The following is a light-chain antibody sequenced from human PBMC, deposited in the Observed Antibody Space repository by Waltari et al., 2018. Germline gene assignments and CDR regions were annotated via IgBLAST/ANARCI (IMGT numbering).Light chain of an antibody. CDR3: SSYTSSSPLYV. CDR1: SSDVGGYTF. CDR2: DVS. Sequence: QSALTQPASVSGSPGQSITISCTGTSSDVGGYTFVSWSQQHPGKAPKLMIYDVSNRPSGVSNRVSGSKSDNTASLTISGLQAEDEADYYCSSYTSSSPLYVFGTGTKVTVL. J-gene: IGLJ1*01. V-gene: IGLV2-14*01.